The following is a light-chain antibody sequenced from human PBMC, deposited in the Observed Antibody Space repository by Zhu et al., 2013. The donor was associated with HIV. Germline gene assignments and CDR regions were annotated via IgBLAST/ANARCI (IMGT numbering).Light chain of an antibody. J-gene: IGKJ1*01. CDR1: QGIWNY. Sequence: DIQMTQSPSSLSASVGDRVTITCRASQGIWNYLAWYQQKPGKGPKLLIYAASTLQSGVPSQFTGSGSGTDFALTITSLQPEDAATYYCQQYNSAPRTFGQGTKVGNQT. V-gene: IGKV1-27*01. CDR2: AAS. CDR3: QQYNSAPRT.